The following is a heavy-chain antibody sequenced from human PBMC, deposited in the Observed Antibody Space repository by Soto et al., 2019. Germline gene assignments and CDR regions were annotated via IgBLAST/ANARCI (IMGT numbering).Heavy chain of an antibody. CDR3: ARALLYYYYYGMDV. V-gene: IGHV1-46*01. J-gene: IGHJ6*02. CDR1: GYTFTSYY. CDR2: INPSGGST. Sequence: QVQLVQSGAEVKKPGASVKVSCKASGYTFTSYYMHWVRQAPGQGLEWMGIINPSGGSTSYAQKSTGRGTMTRDTSTSTAYMELSSLRSEDTAVYYCARALLYYYYYGMDVWGQGTTVTVSS.